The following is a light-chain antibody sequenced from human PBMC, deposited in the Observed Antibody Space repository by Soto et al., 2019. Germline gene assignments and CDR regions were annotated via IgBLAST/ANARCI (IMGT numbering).Light chain of an antibody. CDR3: QQYNNWHQT. CDR2: GAS. CDR1: QSVSSN. V-gene: IGKV3-15*01. J-gene: IGKJ1*01. Sequence: EIVMTQSPATLSVSPGERATLSCRASQSVSSNLAWYQQKPGQAPRLLIYGASTRATGIPARFSGSGSGTEFTLTISSLQSEDFAVYYCQQYNNWHQTSGQGTKVE.